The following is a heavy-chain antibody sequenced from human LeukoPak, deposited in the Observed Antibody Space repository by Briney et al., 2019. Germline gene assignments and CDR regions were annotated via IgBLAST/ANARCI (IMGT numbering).Heavy chain of an antibody. J-gene: IGHJ4*02. CDR1: GGAIISSSYY. Sequence: PSETLSLTCTVSGGAIISSSYYWGWIRQPPGKGLAWIGSIYYSGSTYYNPSLKSRVTISVDTSKNQFSLKLSSVTAADTAVYYCARPGYSGYPGYFDYWGQGTLVTVSS. D-gene: IGHD5-12*01. V-gene: IGHV4-39*01. CDR2: IYYSGST. CDR3: ARPGYSGYPGYFDY.